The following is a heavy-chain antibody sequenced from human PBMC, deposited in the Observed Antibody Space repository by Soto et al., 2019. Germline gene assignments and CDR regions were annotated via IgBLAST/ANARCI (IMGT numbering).Heavy chain of an antibody. Sequence: GGSLRLSCAASEFTFSNYAMSWVRQAPGKGLEWVSSISDNGGTTYYADSVKGRFTISRDNSKNTLYLQMNSLRAEDTAVYYWAKDPQQLIVYFEYWGQGTQVTVSS. CDR2: ISDNGGTT. J-gene: IGHJ4*02. D-gene: IGHD6-13*01. V-gene: IGHV3-23*01. CDR3: AKDPQQLIVYFEY. CDR1: EFTFSNYA.